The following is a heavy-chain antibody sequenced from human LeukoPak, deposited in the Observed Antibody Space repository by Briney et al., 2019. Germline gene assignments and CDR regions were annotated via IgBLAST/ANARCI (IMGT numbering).Heavy chain of an antibody. CDR2: IKQDGSEK. CDR1: GFTFSSYW. J-gene: IGHJ2*01. Sequence: GGSLRLSCVASGFTFSSYWMSWVRQAPGKGLEWVANIKQDGSEKYYVDSVKGRFTISRDNAKNSLYLQMNSLRAEDTAVYYCARAFGVPLWGRGTLVTVSS. D-gene: IGHD3-16*01. CDR3: ARAFGVPL. V-gene: IGHV3-7*01.